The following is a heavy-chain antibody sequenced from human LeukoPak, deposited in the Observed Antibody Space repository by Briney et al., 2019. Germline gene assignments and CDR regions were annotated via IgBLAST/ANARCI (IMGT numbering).Heavy chain of an antibody. Sequence: SETLSLTCAVYVGSFSGYYWSWIRQPPGKGLEWIGEINHSGSTNYNPSLKSRVAISVDTSKNQFSLKLSSVTAADTAVYYCARGGLRRLFDYWGQGTLVTVSS. CDR3: ARGGLRRLFDY. CDR1: VGSFSGYY. J-gene: IGHJ4*02. V-gene: IGHV4-34*01. CDR2: INHSGST. D-gene: IGHD3-16*01.